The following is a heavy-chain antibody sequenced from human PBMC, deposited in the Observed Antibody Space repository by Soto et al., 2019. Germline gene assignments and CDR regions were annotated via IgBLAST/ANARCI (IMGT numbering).Heavy chain of an antibody. CDR1: GYTFTSYA. Sequence: GASVKVSCKASGYTFTSYAMHWVRQAPGQRLEWMGWINAGNGNTKYSQKFQGRVTITRDTSASTAYMELSSLRSEDTAVDYCARMELAAGGGGSFAYWGQGTLVTVSS. V-gene: IGHV1-3*01. CDR3: ARMELAAGGGGSFAY. D-gene: IGHD1-26*01. CDR2: INAGNGNT. J-gene: IGHJ4*02.